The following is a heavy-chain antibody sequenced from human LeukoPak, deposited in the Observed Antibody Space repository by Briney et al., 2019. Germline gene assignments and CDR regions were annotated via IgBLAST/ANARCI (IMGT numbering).Heavy chain of an antibody. CDR2: IRKDGTNQ. V-gene: IGHV3-30*02. D-gene: IGHD3-3*01. CDR3: AKSWSGYYPYYMDV. J-gene: IGHJ6*03. Sequence: GGSLRLSCATSGFTFSTYAMHWVRQDPGKGLEWVAAIRKDGTNQNHVDSVKGRFTISRDNSKNPLFLQLDSLRPEDTAIYYCAKSWSGYYPYYMDVWGKGTTVTVSS. CDR1: GFTFSTYA.